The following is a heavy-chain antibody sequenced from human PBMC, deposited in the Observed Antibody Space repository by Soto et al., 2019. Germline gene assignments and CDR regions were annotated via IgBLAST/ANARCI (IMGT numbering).Heavy chain of an antibody. CDR3: AHVYWAASGTRYYFDY. V-gene: IGHV2-5*02. D-gene: IGHD1-7*01. J-gene: IGHJ4*02. CDR1: GFSFSTDGMG. CDR2: IYWDDDK. Sequence: QITLKESGPALVKPTQTLTLTCTFSGFSFSTDGMGVGWIRQPPGKALEWLALIYWDDDKRFSPSQKSRLTITKDGSRNQVVLTLTTMAPADTATYYCAHVYWAASGTRYYFDYWGQGTLVTVSS.